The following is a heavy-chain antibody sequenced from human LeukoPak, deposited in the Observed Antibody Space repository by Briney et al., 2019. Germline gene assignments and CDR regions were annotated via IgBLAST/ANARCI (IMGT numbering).Heavy chain of an antibody. D-gene: IGHD2-15*01. CDR1: GYTFTGYY. V-gene: IGHV1-2*02. J-gene: IGHJ3*02. CDR3: AREPAGYCSGGSCYSDAFDI. CDR2: INPNSGGT. Sequence: GASVKVSCKASGYTFTGYYMHWARQAPGQGLEWMGWINPNSGGTNYAQKFQGRVTMTRDTSISTAYMELSRLRSDDTAVYYCAREPAGYCSGGSCYSDAFDIWGQGTMVTVSS.